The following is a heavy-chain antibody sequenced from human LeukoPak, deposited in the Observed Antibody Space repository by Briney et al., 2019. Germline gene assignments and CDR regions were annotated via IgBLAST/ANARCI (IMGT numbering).Heavy chain of an antibody. D-gene: IGHD3-3*01. CDR2: INHSGST. CDR3: ARGSRITIFGVVVPRIEFDY. Sequence: SETLSLTCAVYGGSFSGYYWSWIRQPPGKGLEWIGEINHSGSTNYNPSLKSRVTISVDTSKNQFSLKLSSVTAADMAVYYCARGSRITIFGVVVPRIEFDYWGQGTLVTVSS. CDR1: GGSFSGYY. V-gene: IGHV4-34*01. J-gene: IGHJ4*02.